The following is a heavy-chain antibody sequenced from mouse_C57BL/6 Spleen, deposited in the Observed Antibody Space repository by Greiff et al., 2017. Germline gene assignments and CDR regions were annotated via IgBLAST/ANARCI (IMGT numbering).Heavy chain of an antibody. CDR1: GYAFTNYL. CDR3: ARGAGTDYAMDY. J-gene: IGHJ4*01. D-gene: IGHD4-1*01. V-gene: IGHV1-54*01. Sequence: VQLQQSGAELVRPGTSVKVSCKASGYAFTNYLIEWVKQRPGQGLEWIGVINPGSGGTNYNEKFKGKATLTADKSSSTAYMQLSSLTSEDSAVYFCARGAGTDYAMDYWGQGTSVTVSS. CDR2: INPGSGGT.